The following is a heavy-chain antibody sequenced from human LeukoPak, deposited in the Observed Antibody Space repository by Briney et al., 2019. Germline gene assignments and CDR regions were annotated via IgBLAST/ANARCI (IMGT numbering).Heavy chain of an antibody. CDR2: INPNSGGT. CDR3: ARDRFGELDSYYYYYGMDV. Sequence: GASVKVSCKASGYTFTSYDTNWVRQAPGQGLEWMGRINPNSGGTNYAQKFQGRVTMTRDTSISTAYMELSRLRSDDTAVYYCARDRFGELDSYYYYYGMDVWGQGTTVTVSS. CDR1: GYTFTSYD. J-gene: IGHJ6*02. V-gene: IGHV1-2*06. D-gene: IGHD3-10*01.